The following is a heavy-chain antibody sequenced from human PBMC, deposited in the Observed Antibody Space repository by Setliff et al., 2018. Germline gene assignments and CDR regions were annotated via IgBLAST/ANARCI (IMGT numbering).Heavy chain of an antibody. CDR2: ISGSGGST. CDR3: ARSGDQKSAFERYLFD. J-gene: IGHJ4*02. CDR1: GFTFSSYW. D-gene: IGHD1-1*01. V-gene: IGHV3-23*01. Sequence: GGSLRLSCAASGFTFSSYWMSWVRQAPGKGLEWVSAISGSGGSTYTADSVRGRFIISRDNSKNMVYLQMNSLRSEDTALYFCARSGDQKSAFERYLFDWGQGTLVTVSS.